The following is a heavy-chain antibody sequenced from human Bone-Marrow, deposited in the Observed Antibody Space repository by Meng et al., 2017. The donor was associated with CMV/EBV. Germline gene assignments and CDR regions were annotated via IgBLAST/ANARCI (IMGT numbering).Heavy chain of an antibody. CDR1: GGSISSYY. V-gene: IGHV4-4*07. CDR3: ARGRYSTFDY. J-gene: IGHJ4*02. Sequence: GSLRLSCTVSGGSISSYYWSWIRQPAGKGLEWIGRIYTSGSTNYNPSLKSRVTMSVDTSKNQFSLKLTSVTPGDTAVYYCARGRYSTFDYWGQGALVTVSS. CDR2: IYTSGST. D-gene: IGHD1-1*01.